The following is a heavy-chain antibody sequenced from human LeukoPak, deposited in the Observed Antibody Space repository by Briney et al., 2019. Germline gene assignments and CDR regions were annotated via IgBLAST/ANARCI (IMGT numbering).Heavy chain of an antibody. V-gene: IGHV1-18*01. J-gene: IGHJ4*02. CDR3: ASSPERAHFDY. D-gene: IGHD1-1*01. CDR1: GYTFNRYG. CDR2: IGSYNGDT. Sequence: ASVKVSCKASGYTFNRYGISWVRQAPGQGLEWMGWIGSYNGDTNYAQKLQGRVTMTTDTSTSTAYMELRSLRSDDTAVYYCASSPERAHFDYWGQGTLVTVSS.